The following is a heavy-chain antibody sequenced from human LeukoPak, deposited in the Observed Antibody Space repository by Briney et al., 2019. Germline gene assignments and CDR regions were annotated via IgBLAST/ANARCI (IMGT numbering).Heavy chain of an antibody. J-gene: IGHJ4*02. CDR1: GGSISSYY. Sequence: PSETLSLTCTVSGGSISSYYWSWIRQPPGKGLEWLGYIYCSGSSNYNPSLKSRVTMSADTSKNQFSLKLSSVTAADTAVYYCAREGGAARPGIDYWGQGTLVTVSS. CDR3: AREGGAARPGIDY. CDR2: IYCSGSS. D-gene: IGHD6-6*01. V-gene: IGHV4-59*01.